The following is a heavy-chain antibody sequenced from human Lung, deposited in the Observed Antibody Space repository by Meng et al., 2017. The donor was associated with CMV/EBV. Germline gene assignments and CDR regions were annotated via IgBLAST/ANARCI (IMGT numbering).Heavy chain of an antibody. D-gene: IGHD3-3*01. V-gene: IGHV3-30*02. CDR2: IRYDGSNY. J-gene: IGHJ6*02. Sequence: GGSLRLXCAASGFTFSNYGIHWVRQAPGKGLEWVAFIRYDGSNYDYADAVRGRFTISRDNSKSTLSLQLISLRAEDTAVYYCARDKVRYYDFWCDYVGMDVXGHGXTVTVSS. CDR3: ARDKVRYYDFWCDYVGMDV. CDR1: GFTFSNYG.